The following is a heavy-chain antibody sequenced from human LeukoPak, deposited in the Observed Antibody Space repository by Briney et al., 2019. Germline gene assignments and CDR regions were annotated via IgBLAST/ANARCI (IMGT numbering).Heavy chain of an antibody. V-gene: IGHV3-23*01. J-gene: IGHJ6*02. CDR3: ARDSAAVAGYYYYYGMDV. Sequence: GGSLRLSCAASGFTFSRYAMTWVRQAPGKGLEWVSTIGGSGGSTYYADSVEGRFTISRDNSKNTLYLQMNSLRAEDTAVYYCARDSAAVAGYYYYYGMDVWGQGTTVTVSS. CDR1: GFTFSRYA. D-gene: IGHD6-19*01. CDR2: IGGSGGST.